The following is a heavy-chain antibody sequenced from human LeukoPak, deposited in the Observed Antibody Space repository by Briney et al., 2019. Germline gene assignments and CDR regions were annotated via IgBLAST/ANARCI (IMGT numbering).Heavy chain of an antibody. CDR1: GFTFSSYG. Sequence: GGSLRLSCAASGFTFSSYGMHWVRQAPGKGLEWVAVISYDGSNKYYADSVKGRFTISRDNSKNTLYLQMNSLRAEDTAVYYCAKNGYQMYYFDYWGQGTLVTVSS. CDR3: AKNGYQMYYFDY. D-gene: IGHD5-24*01. CDR2: ISYDGSNK. J-gene: IGHJ4*02. V-gene: IGHV3-30*18.